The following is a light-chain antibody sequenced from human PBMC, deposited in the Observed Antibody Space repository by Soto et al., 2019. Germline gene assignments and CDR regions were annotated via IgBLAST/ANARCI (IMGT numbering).Light chain of an antibody. J-gene: IGLJ2*01. CDR3: SSYTSSSTLV. Sequence: QSALTQPASVSGSPGQSITISCTGTSRDVGGYNYVSWYQQHPGKAPKLMIYEVSNRPSGVSNRFSGSKSGNTASLTISGLQAEDEAAYYCSSYTSSSTLVFGGGTKLTVL. V-gene: IGLV2-14*01. CDR1: SRDVGGYNY. CDR2: EVS.